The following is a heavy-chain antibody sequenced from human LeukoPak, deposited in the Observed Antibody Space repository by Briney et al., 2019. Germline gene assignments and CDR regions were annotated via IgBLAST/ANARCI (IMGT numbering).Heavy chain of an antibody. V-gene: IGHV3-7*01. CDR3: ARTIIGSAGLDY. CDR2: IKEDGSEK. J-gene: IGHJ4*02. Sequence: GGSLRLSCAASGFTVSSNYMSWVRQAPGKGLEWVANIKEDGSEKFYVDSVEGRFTISRDNAKNSLYVQMNSLTAEDTAVYYCARTIIGSAGLDYWGQGTLVTVSS. CDR1: GFTVSSNY. D-gene: IGHD6-13*01.